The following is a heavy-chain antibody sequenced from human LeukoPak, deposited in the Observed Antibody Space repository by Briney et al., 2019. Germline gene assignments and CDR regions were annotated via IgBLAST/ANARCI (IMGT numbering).Heavy chain of an antibody. CDR3: ARDPGGYCSSGSCLGAGY. D-gene: IGHD2-15*01. CDR2: MYSGGST. V-gene: IGHV3-66*02. CDR1: GFTVSSNH. J-gene: IGHJ4*02. Sequence: PGGSLRLSCAASGFTVSSNHMSWVRQAPGKGLEWVSVMYSGGSTYYADSVKGRFTISRDNSKNTLFLQMNSLRAEDTAVYYCARDPGGYCSSGSCLGAGYWGQGTLVTVSS.